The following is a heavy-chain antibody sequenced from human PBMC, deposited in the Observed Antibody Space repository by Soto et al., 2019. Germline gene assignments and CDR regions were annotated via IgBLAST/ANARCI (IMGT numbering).Heavy chain of an antibody. CDR1: GGSISSYY. J-gene: IGHJ4*02. CDR3: ARGCSGGSCYLGIDY. D-gene: IGHD2-15*01. V-gene: IGHV4-59*01. CDR2: ISDSGNT. Sequence: SETLSLTCTVSGGSISSYYWTWIRQPPGKGLEWLGYISDSGNTNYNPSLKSRVTISVDTSKNQFFLKLSSVTAADTAVYYCARGCSGGSCYLGIDYWGQGTLVTVSS.